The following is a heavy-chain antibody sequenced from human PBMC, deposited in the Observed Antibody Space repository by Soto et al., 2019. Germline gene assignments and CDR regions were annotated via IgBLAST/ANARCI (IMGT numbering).Heavy chain of an antibody. Sequence: SVKVSCKASGGTFSSYAISWVRQAPGQGLEWMGGIIPIFGTANYAQKFQGRVTITADESTSTAYMELSSLRSEDTAVYYCASPFGSNYDFWSGPRYGMAVWGQGTTVTVSS. J-gene: IGHJ6*02. CDR2: IIPIFGTA. V-gene: IGHV1-69*13. CDR1: GGTFSSYA. D-gene: IGHD3-3*01. CDR3: ASPFGSNYDFWSGPRYGMAV.